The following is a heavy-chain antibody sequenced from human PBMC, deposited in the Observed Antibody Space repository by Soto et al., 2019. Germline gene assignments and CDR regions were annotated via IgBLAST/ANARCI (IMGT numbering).Heavy chain of an antibody. Sequence: EVQLVESGGGLVQPGESLRLSCAASGFTFSSYLMHWVRQAPGKGLVWVSRINSDGSSTSYAGSVKGRFTISRDNANNTLYLQMNSLRAEDTAVYYCVRTSLVVAAATREDYWGQGTLVTVSS. CDR1: GFTFSSYL. D-gene: IGHD2-15*01. V-gene: IGHV3-74*01. J-gene: IGHJ4*02. CDR2: INSDGSST. CDR3: VRTSLVVAAATREDY.